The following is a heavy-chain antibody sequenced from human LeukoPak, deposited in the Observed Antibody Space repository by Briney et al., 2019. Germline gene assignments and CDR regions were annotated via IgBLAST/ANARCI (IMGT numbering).Heavy chain of an antibody. CDR1: GFTSSSYS. J-gene: IGHJ4*02. D-gene: IGHD3-22*01. CDR2: ISSSSSYI. V-gene: IGHV3-21*01. CDR3: VRDWGYDSSGYWQKYFDT. Sequence: GGSLRLSCAASGFTSSSYSMNWVRQAPGKGLEWVSSISSSSSYIYYADSVKGRFTISRDNAKNSLYLQMNSLRAEDTAVYYCVRDWGYDSSGYWQKYFDTWGQGTLVTVSS.